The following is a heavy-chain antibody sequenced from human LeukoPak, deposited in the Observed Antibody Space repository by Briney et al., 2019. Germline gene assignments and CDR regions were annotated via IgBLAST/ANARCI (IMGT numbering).Heavy chain of an antibody. CDR2: ISGSGNYA. J-gene: IGHJ6*03. CDR3: ARDGDTVLTRGYYYYMDV. D-gene: IGHD4-23*01. Sequence: GGSLRLSCAASGFTFSSSGMSWVRQAPGKGLDWVSVISGSGNYAYYADSVKGRFTISRDNARNSLYLQMNSLRAEDTALYYCARDGDTVLTRGYYYYMDVWGKGTTVTVSS. V-gene: IGHV3-21*01. CDR1: GFTFSSSG.